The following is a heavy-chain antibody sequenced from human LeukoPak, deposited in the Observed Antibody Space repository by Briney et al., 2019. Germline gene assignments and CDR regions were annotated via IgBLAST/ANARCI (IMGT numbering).Heavy chain of an antibody. CDR3: ARSTLTYYYDSSGYPLQNYFDY. D-gene: IGHD3-22*01. CDR1: GYSFTSYW. CDR2: IYPGGSDT. J-gene: IGHJ4*02. Sequence: GESLKISCKGSGYSFTSYWIGWVRQMPGKGLEWMGIIYPGGSDTRYSPSFQGQVTISADKSISTAYLQWSSLKASDTAMYYCARSTLTYYYDSSGYPLQNYFDYWGQGTLVTVSS. V-gene: IGHV5-51*01.